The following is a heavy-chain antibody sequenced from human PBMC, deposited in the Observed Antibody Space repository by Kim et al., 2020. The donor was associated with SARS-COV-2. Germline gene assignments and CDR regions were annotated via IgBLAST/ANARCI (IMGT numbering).Heavy chain of an antibody. J-gene: IGHJ5*02. Sequence: GGSLRLSCAASGFTFSNAWMSWVRQAPGKGLEWVGRIKSKTDGGTTDYAAPVKGRFTISRDDSKNTLYLQMNSLKTEDTAVYYCTTAPTPKYYYDSSVHFDPWGQGTLVTVSS. D-gene: IGHD3-22*01. CDR2: IKSKTDGGTT. V-gene: IGHV3-15*01. CDR3: TTAPTPKYYYDSSVHFDP. CDR1: GFTFSNAW.